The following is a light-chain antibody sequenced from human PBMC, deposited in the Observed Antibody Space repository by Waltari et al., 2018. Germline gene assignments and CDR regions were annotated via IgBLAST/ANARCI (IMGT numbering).Light chain of an antibody. CDR1: GSNLGAGYD. J-gene: IGLJ2*01. Sequence: QSVLTQPPSVSGAPGQRVSISCTGSGSNLGAGYDVHWYQQHPGKAPNLLIYGTSTPPPGVPDRFFGSQSGTSASLAITALQAEDGAEYYCQSYDTSLSVVFGGGTKLTVL. V-gene: IGLV1-40*01. CDR3: QSYDTSLSVV. CDR2: GTS.